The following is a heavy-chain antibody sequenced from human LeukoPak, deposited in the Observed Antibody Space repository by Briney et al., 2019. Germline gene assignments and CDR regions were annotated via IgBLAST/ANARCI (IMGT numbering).Heavy chain of an antibody. D-gene: IGHD3-10*01. V-gene: IGHV3-21*01. CDR1: GFTFSSYS. CDR2: ISSSSSYI. J-gene: IGHJ4*02. CDR3: ARDIFGSGEFDY. Sequence: GGSLRLSCAASGFTFSSYSMNWVRQAPGMGLEWVSSISSSSSYIYYADSVKGRFTISRDNAKNSLYLQMNSLRAEDTAVYYCARDIFGSGEFDYWGQGTLVTVSS.